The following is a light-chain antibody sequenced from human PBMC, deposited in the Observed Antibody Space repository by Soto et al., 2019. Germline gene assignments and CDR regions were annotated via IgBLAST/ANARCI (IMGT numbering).Light chain of an antibody. CDR3: AAWDASLNGYV. CDR2: SYD. Sequence: QSVLTQPPSASGTPGQRVTISCSTGSSNIGGNTVNWYQQVPGTAPKLLIYSYDQRPSGVPDRFSGSKSGTSASLAISGLQSEDEADYYCAAWDASLNGYVFGTGTKVTV. J-gene: IGLJ1*01. V-gene: IGLV1-44*01. CDR1: SSNIGGNT.